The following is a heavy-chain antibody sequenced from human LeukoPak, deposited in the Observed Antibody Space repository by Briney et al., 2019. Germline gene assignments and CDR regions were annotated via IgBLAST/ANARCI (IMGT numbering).Heavy chain of an antibody. V-gene: IGHV3-53*01. CDR3: ARAPNWRFDH. D-gene: IGHD1-1*01. CDR2: IYSDGTT. CDR1: GFSVSSIY. J-gene: IGHJ4*02. Sequence: AGGSLRLSCAASGFSVSSIYMNWVRQAPGKGVEWVSVIYSDGTTYYADSVKGRFTISRDDSKNTLYLHMNSLRAEDTAVYYCARAPNWRFDHWGQGTLVTVSS.